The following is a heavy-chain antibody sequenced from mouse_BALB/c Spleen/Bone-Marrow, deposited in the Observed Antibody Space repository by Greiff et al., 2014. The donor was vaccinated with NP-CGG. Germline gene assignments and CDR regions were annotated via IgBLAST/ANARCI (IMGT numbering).Heavy chain of an antibody. CDR3: AREGGTGFAS. CDR2: IWAGGST. V-gene: IGHV2-9*02. J-gene: IGHJ3*01. Sequence: QVQLKESGPGLVAPSQSLSITCTVSGFSLTNYGVHWVRQPPGKGLEWLGVIWAGGSTNYNSALMSRLSISKDNSKSQVFLQMNSLQTDDTAMYYCAREGGTGFASWGQGTLVTVSA. D-gene: IGHD4-1*01. CDR1: GFSLTNYG.